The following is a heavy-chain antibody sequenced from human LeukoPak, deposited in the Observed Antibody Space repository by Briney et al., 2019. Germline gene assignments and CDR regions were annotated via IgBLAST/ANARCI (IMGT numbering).Heavy chain of an antibody. J-gene: IGHJ5*02. V-gene: IGHV3-9*03. D-gene: IGHD2-2*01. CDR1: GFTFDDYA. CDR2: ISWNGGSI. CDR3: ARKVVPAAITRFTCYWFDP. Sequence: GGSLRLSCAASGFTFDDYAMHWVRQAPGKGLEWVSGISWNGGSIGYADSVKGRFTISIDNAKNSLYLQMNSLRAEDMALYYCARKVVPAAITRFTCYWFDPWGQGTLVTVSS.